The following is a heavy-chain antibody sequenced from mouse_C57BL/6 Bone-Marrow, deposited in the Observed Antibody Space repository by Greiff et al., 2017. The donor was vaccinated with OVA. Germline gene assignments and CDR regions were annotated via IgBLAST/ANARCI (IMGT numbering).Heavy chain of an antibody. Sequence: VQLQQSGAELVRPGTSVKMSCKASGYTFTNYWIGWARQRPGHGLEWIGDIYPGGGYTNYTEKFKGKATMTADKSASTAYMQFSSLTSDDYAILYCGRIYYGNYYAMDYWGQGTSVTVSS. D-gene: IGHD2-1*01. J-gene: IGHJ4*01. CDR2: IYPGGGYT. V-gene: IGHV1-63*01. CDR3: GRIYYGNYYAMDY. CDR1: GYTFTNYW.